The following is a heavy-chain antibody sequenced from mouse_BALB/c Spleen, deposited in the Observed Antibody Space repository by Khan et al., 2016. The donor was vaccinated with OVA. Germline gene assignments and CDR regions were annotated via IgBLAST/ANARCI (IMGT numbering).Heavy chain of an antibody. V-gene: IGHV1-37*01. CDR3: TRSGYGGFAY. Sequence: VQLKQSGPDLVKPGASMKISCKASGYSFTAYIMNWVRRSHGKNLEWIGLINPNNGDTTYNQTFKGKATLTVDNSSSTAYMELLSLTSEDSAVFYCTRSGYGGFAYWGQGTLVTVSA. CDR1: GYSFTAYI. J-gene: IGHJ3*01. D-gene: IGHD3-1*01. CDR2: INPNNGDT.